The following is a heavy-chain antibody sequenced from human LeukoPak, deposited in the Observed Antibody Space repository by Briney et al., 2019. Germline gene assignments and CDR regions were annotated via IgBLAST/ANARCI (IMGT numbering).Heavy chain of an antibody. V-gene: IGHV1-2*02. CDR2: INPNSGGT. D-gene: IGHD3-22*01. CDR1: GYTFTAYY. J-gene: IGHJ3*02. CDR3: WYYYDSSNAVVNAFDI. Sequence: VSVKVSCKASGYTFTAYYMHWVRQAPGQGLEWMGWINPNSGGTNYAQKFQGRVTMTRDTSISTAYMELSRLRSDDTAVYYCWYYYDSSNAVVNAFDIWGQGTMATVSS.